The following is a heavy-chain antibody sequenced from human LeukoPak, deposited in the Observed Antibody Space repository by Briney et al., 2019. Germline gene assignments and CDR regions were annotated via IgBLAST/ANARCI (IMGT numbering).Heavy chain of an antibody. V-gene: IGHV3-48*02. CDR3: AREYGDYEGIYYYGMDV. J-gene: IGHJ6*02. CDR1: GFTFSRYW. D-gene: IGHD4-17*01. CDR2: ISSSSSTI. Sequence: PGGSLRLSCAASGFTFSRYWMNWVRQAPGKGLEWVSYISSSSSTIYYADSVKGRFTISRDNAKNSLYLQMNSLRDEDTAVYYCAREYGDYEGIYYYGMDVWGQGTTVTVSS.